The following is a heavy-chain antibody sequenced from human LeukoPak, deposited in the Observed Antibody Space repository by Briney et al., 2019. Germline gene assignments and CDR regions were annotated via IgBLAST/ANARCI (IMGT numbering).Heavy chain of an antibody. Sequence: GRSLRLSCAASGFTFDDYAMHWVRQAPGKGLEWVSGISWNSGSIGYADSVKGRFTISRDNAKNSLYLQMNSLRAEDTALYYCAKGGITMVRGLIPHFDYWGQGTLVTVSS. J-gene: IGHJ4*02. CDR2: ISWNSGSI. CDR3: AKGGITMVRGLIPHFDY. CDR1: GFTFDDYA. V-gene: IGHV3-9*01. D-gene: IGHD3-10*01.